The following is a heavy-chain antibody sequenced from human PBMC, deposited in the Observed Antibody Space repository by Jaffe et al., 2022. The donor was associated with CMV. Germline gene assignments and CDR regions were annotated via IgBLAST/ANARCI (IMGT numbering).Heavy chain of an antibody. V-gene: IGHV3-23*01. D-gene: IGHD3-22*01. CDR2: ISGSGGST. CDR1: GFTFSSYA. Sequence: EVQLLESGGGLVQPGGSLRLSCAASGFTFSSYAMSWVRQAPGKGLEWVSAISGSGGSTYYADSVKGRFTISRDNSKNTLYLQMNSLRAEDTAVYYCNPYYYDSSGPDYWGQGTLVTVSS. CDR3: NPYYYDSSGPDY. J-gene: IGHJ4*02.